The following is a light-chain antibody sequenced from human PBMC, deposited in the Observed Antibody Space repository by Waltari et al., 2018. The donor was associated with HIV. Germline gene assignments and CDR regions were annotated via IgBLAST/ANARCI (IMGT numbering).Light chain of an antibody. Sequence: SYELTQPPSVSVSPGQTASITCSGDKLGDKYAYWYQQKPGQSPVLVIYVDTTRPSGIPGRFAGSNSGNTATLTISGTQAMDGADYYCQAWDSNTWVFGGGTKLTVL. J-gene: IGLJ2*01. V-gene: IGLV3-1*01. CDR1: KLGDKY. CDR2: VDT. CDR3: QAWDSNTWV.